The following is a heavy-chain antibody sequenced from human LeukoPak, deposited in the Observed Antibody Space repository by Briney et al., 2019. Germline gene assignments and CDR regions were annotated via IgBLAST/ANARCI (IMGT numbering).Heavy chain of an antibody. CDR1: GYTFTGYY. Sequence: ASVKVSCKASGYTFTGYYMHWVRQAPGQGLEWMGWINPNSGGTNYVQKFQGRVTMTRDTSISTAYMELSRLRSDDTAVYYCARVISGPTYYYDSSVLYGYWGQGTLVTVSS. V-gene: IGHV1-2*02. D-gene: IGHD3-22*01. CDR3: ARVISGPTYYYDSSVLYGY. J-gene: IGHJ4*02. CDR2: INPNSGGT.